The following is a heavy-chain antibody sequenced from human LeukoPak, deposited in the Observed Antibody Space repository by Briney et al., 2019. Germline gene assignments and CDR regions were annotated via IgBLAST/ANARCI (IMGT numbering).Heavy chain of an antibody. CDR3: AREVGYSSSWYGGFDP. CDR1: GYTFTGHY. CDR2: INPNSGGT. J-gene: IGHJ5*01. D-gene: IGHD6-13*01. V-gene: IGHV1-2*06. Sequence: ASVKVSCKVSGYTFTGHYMHWVRQAPGQGLEWMGRINPNSGGTNYAQKFQGRVTMTRDTSISTAYMELTRLRYDDTAMYYCAREVGYSSSWYGGFDPWGQGTLVTVSS.